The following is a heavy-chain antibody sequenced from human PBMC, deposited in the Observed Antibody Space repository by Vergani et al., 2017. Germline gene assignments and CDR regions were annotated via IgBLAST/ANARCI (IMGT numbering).Heavy chain of an antibody. CDR2: IYAGDSDV. D-gene: IGHD3-3*01. CDR1: GYSITNYW. V-gene: IGHV5-51*03. CDR3: AKAHDXSCLYSSYNWFDP. J-gene: IGHJ5*02. Sequence: EVQLVQSGAEVKKPGESMKISCQGSGYSITNYWIAWVRQRPGKGLEWMGIIYAGDSDVRYSPSFQGQVTMSVDKSLSTAYLQWSSLKASDTATYYCAKAHDXSCLYSSYNWFDPWVEGTQVTVCS.